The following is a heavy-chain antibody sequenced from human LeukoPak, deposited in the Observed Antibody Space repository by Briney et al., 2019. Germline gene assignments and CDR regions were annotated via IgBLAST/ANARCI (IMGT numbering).Heavy chain of an antibody. CDR2: IYHSGST. V-gene: IGHV4-38-2*01. J-gene: IGHJ4*02. Sequence: SETLSLTCAVSGYSISSGYYWGWLRQPPGKGLEWIGSIYHSGSTYYNPSLKSRVTISVDTSKNQFSLKLSSVTAADTAVYYCARGGLLDYGDYAAFDYWGQGTLVTVSS. CDR3: ARGGLLDYGDYAAFDY. D-gene: IGHD4-17*01. CDR1: GYSISSGYY.